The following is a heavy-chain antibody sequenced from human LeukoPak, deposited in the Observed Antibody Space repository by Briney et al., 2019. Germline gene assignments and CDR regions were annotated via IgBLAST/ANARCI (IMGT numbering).Heavy chain of an antibody. CDR3: ASDSRGCSSTSCYGPYYYYYMDV. CDR2: IIPIFGTA. V-gene: IGHV1-69*05. Sequence: SVKVSCKASGGTFSGYAISWVRQAPGQGLEWMGGIIPIFGTANYAQKFQGRVTITTDESTSTAYMELSNLRSEDTAVYYCASDSRGCSSTSCYGPYYYYYMDVWGKGTTVTVSS. D-gene: IGHD2-2*01. J-gene: IGHJ6*03. CDR1: GGTFSGYA.